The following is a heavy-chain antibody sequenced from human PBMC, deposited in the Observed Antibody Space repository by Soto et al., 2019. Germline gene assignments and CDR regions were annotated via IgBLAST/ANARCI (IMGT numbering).Heavy chain of an antibody. Sequence: ASVKVSCKASGYTFTSYGISWVRQAPGQGLEWMGWISAYNGNTNYAQKLQGRVTMTTDTSTSTAYMELRSLRSDDTAVYYCARDLVVVAAGGDWFDPWGLGTLVTSPQ. CDR3: ARDLVVVAAGGDWFDP. J-gene: IGHJ5*02. CDR2: ISAYNGNT. D-gene: IGHD2-15*01. CDR1: GYTFTSYG. V-gene: IGHV1-18*01.